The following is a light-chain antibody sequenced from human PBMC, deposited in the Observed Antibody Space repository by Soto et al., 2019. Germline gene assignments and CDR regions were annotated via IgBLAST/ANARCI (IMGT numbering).Light chain of an antibody. CDR1: SSDVGVYDY. J-gene: IGLJ3*02. V-gene: IGLV2-14*01. Sequence: QSALTQPASVSGSPGQSITVSCTGTSSDVGVYDYVSWYQQHPGKAPKLIIYEVSDRPSGVSNRFSGSKSGNTASLTISGLQAEDEADYYCASYTSSRTWVFGGGTKL. CDR3: ASYTSSRTWV. CDR2: EVS.